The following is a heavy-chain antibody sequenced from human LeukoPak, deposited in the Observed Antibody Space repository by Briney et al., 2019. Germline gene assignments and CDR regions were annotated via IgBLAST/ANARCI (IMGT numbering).Heavy chain of an antibody. CDR3: ATDRGSRPNLDY. J-gene: IGHJ4*02. CDR1: GYTLTELS. CDR2: FDPEDGET. V-gene: IGHV1-24*01. D-gene: IGHD3-16*01. Sequence: ASVKVSCKVSGYTLTELSMHWVRQAPGKGLEWMGGFDPEDGETIYAQKFQGGVTMTEDTSTDTAYMELSSLRSEDTAVYYCATDRGSRPNLDYWGQGTLVTVSS.